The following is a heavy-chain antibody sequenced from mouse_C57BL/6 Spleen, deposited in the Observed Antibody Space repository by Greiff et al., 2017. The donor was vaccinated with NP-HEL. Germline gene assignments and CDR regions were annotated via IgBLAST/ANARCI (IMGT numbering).Heavy chain of an antibody. V-gene: IGHV1-26*01. CDR3: ARSPGNYLYYFDY. D-gene: IGHD2-1*01. CDR2: INPNNGGT. J-gene: IGHJ2*01. Sequence: VQLQQSGPELVKPGASVKISCKASGYTFTDYYMNWVKQSPGKSLEWIGDINPNNGGTSYNQQFTGKATLTVAKSSSTAYIELRSLTSENSADYYCARSPGNYLYYFDYWGQGTTLTVSS. CDR1: GYTFTDYY.